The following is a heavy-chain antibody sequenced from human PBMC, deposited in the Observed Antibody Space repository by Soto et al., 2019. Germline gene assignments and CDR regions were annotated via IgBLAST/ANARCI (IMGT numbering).Heavy chain of an antibody. V-gene: IGHV3-74*01. CDR1: GFTFSSYW. D-gene: IGHD2-15*01. CDR2: INSDGSST. Sequence: PGESLKISCAASGFTFSSYWMHWVRQAPGKGLVWVSRINSDGSSTSYADSVKGRFTISRDNAKNTLYLQMNSLRAEDTAVYYCARDGYCGGGSCYTNYWGQGTLVTSPQ. CDR3: ARDGYCGGGSCYTNY. J-gene: IGHJ4*02.